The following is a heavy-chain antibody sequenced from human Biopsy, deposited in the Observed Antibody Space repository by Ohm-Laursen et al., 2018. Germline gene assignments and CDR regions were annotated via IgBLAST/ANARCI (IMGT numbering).Heavy chain of an antibody. J-gene: IGHJ4*02. D-gene: IGHD3-9*01. V-gene: IGHV3-30*03. CDR2: FSYDGINK. Sequence: SLSLSCAASVFTFSSHGMHWVRQAPGKGLEWVAHFSYDGINKHYADSVKGRFTISRDNSKNTLSLQMNSLRVEDTAMYYCLREAATGYYRTADFWGQGTLVTVSS. CDR1: VFTFSSHG. CDR3: LREAATGYYRTADF.